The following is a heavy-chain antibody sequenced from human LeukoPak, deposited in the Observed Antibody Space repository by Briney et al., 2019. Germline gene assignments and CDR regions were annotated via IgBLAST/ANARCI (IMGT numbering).Heavy chain of an antibody. D-gene: IGHD6-19*01. CDR1: GGSIGSYY. CDR2: IYISGST. CDR3: AGNVAVAGKFDY. J-gene: IGHJ4*02. Sequence: SETLSLTCTVSGGSIGSYYWSWIRQPAGKGLEWIGRIYISGSTTYNPSLKSRVTMSIDTSKNQFSLMLSSVTAADTAVYYCAGNVAVAGKFDYWGQGTLVTVSS. V-gene: IGHV4-4*07.